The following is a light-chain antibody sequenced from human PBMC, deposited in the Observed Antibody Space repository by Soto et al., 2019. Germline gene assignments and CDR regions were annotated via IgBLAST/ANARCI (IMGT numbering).Light chain of an antibody. CDR2: EAS. CDR1: QTFGRW. Sequence: DIQLTQPPSTLSASVGDRVTITCRASQTFGRWLAWFQQKPGKAPKLLIYEASNLQSGVPSRFSGSGSGTKFTLTISSLQPDDFATYYCQQYNSYLCTFGGGTKVDIK. CDR3: QQYNSYLCT. J-gene: IGKJ4*02. V-gene: IGKV1-5*03.